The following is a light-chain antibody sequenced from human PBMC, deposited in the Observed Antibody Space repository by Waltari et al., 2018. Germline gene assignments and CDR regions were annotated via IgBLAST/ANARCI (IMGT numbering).Light chain of an antibody. CDR2: EVT. J-gene: IGLJ3*02. V-gene: IGLV2-23*02. CDR1: VGSYNV. Sequence: QSALTQPASVSGSPGQSITISCTDVGSYNVVSWYQQYPGKAPKLMIYEVTKRPSGVSTRVSGSKSGNTASLTISGLQGEDEADYYCCSYAGSSTWVFGGGTKVTVL. CDR3: CSYAGSSTWV.